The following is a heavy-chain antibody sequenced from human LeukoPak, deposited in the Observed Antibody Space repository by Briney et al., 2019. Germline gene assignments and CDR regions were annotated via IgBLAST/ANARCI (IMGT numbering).Heavy chain of an antibody. Sequence: AAVKVSRKLSGYTLTELFLHGLRQPPAKGVEWMGGVDPEDGETIYAQKFQGKVTMTEDTSTDTAYMELSSLRSEDTAVYYCATAVADWLSLSHYYFDYWGQGTLVTVSS. D-gene: IGHD3/OR15-3a*01. V-gene: IGHV1-24*01. J-gene: IGHJ4*02. CDR1: GYTLTELF. CDR3: ATAVADWLSLSHYYFDY. CDR2: VDPEDGET.